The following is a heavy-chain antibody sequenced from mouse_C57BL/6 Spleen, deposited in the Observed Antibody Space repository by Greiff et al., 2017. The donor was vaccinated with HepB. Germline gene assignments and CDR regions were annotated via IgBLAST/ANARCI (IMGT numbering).Heavy chain of an antibody. J-gene: IGHJ1*03. CDR2: IDPETGGT. V-gene: IGHV1-15*01. D-gene: IGHD1-1*01. Sequence: VQLQQSGAELVRPGASVTLSCKASGYTFTDYEMHWVKQTPVHGLEWIGAIDPETGGTAYNQKFKGKAILTADKSSSTAYMELRSLTSEDSAVYYCTRDYYYGSSYRYFDVWGTGTTVTVSS. CDR3: TRDYYYGSSYRYFDV. CDR1: GYTFTDYE.